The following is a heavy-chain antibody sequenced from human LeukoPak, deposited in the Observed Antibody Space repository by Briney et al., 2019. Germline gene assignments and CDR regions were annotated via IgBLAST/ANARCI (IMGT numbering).Heavy chain of an antibody. Sequence: SETLSLTCTVSGGSISSSSYYWGWIRQPPGKGLEWIGSIYYSGSTYYNPSLKSRVTISVDTSKNQFSLELSSVTAADTAVYYCARPSSGYSPFDPWGQGTLVTVSS. D-gene: IGHD3-22*01. CDR2: IYYSGST. CDR3: ARPSSGYSPFDP. J-gene: IGHJ5*02. V-gene: IGHV4-39*01. CDR1: GGSISSSSYY.